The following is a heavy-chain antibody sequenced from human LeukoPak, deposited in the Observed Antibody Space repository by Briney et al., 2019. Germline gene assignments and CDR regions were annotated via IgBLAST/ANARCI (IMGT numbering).Heavy chain of an antibody. CDR1: GYTFTSYD. CDR3: ARGTYSGSSYDAFDI. Sequence: ASVNVSCKASGYTFTSYDINWVRQATGQGLEWMGWMNPNSGNTGYAQKFQGRVTMTRNTSISTAYMELSSQRSEDTAVYYCARGTYSGSSYDAFDIWGQGTMVTVSS. CDR2: MNPNSGNT. J-gene: IGHJ3*02. D-gene: IGHD1-26*01. V-gene: IGHV1-8*01.